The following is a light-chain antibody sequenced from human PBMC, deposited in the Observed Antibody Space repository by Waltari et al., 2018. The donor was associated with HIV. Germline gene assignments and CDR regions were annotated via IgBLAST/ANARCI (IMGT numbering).Light chain of an antibody. CDR1: NSDVGSYNI. J-gene: IGLJ1*01. V-gene: IGLV2-23*02. Sequence: QSALTQPASVSGSPGQSITIPCTATNSDVGSYNIVTLYQQHPHKAPKLMIYEVDKRPSGVSTRFSGSKSGNVASLTISGLQAEDEADYFCYSYARNTAVFGSATKVTVL. CDR3: YSYARNTAV. CDR2: EVD.